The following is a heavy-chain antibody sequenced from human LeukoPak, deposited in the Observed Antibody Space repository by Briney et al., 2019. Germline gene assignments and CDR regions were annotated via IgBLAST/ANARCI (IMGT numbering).Heavy chain of an antibody. V-gene: IGHV1-3*03. CDR2: INAGNGNT. J-gene: IGHJ6*03. D-gene: IGHD3-3*01. Sequence: GASVKVSCKASGYTFTSYVIHWVRQAPGQRLEGMGWINAGNGNTKYSQEFQDRVTITRDTSASTAYMELSSLRSEDMAVYYCARARYETRIWPKSRYDYYHYMDVWGKGTTVTISS. CDR3: ARARYETRIWPKSRYDYYHYMDV. CDR1: GYTFTSYV.